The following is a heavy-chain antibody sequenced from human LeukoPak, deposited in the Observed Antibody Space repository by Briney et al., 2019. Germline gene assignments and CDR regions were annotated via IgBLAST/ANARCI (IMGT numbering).Heavy chain of an antibody. J-gene: IGHJ6*02. CDR2: IYYSGST. D-gene: IGHD5-18*01. CDR3: ASTDSNGYGGYYYGMDV. CDR1: GGSISSYY. V-gene: IGHV4-59*08. Sequence: SETLSLTCTVSGGSISSYYWSWIRQPPGKGLEWIGYIYYSGSTNYNPSLKSRVTISVDTSKNQFSLKLSSVTAADTAVYYCASTDSNGYGGYYYGMDVWGQGTKVTVSS.